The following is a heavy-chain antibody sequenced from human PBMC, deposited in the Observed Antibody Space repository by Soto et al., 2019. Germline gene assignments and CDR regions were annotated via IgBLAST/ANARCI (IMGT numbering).Heavy chain of an antibody. CDR2: ISGSGGST. CDR3: AKEQWLVPAEYFQH. D-gene: IGHD6-19*01. V-gene: IGHV3-23*01. CDR1: GFTFSSYA. Sequence: HPGGSLRLSCAASGFTFSSYAVSWVRQAPGKGLEWVSAISGSGGSTYYADSVKGRFTISRDNSKNTLYLQMNSLRAEDTAVYYCAKEQWLVPAEYFQHWGQGTLVTVSS. J-gene: IGHJ1*01.